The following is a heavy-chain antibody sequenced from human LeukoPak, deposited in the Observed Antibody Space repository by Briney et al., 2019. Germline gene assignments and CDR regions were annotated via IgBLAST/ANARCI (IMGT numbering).Heavy chain of an antibody. CDR3: ARDRAQDY. CDR2: ISSSGSVI. CDR1: GFTYTIYE. V-gene: IGHV3-48*03. Sequence: GGSLRLSCAASGFTYTIYEMNWVRQAPRKGLEWVSYISSSGSVIYYADSVKGRFTISRDNAKNSLYLQMNSLRAEDTAVYYCARDRAQDYWGQGTLVTVSS. D-gene: IGHD3-10*01. J-gene: IGHJ4*02.